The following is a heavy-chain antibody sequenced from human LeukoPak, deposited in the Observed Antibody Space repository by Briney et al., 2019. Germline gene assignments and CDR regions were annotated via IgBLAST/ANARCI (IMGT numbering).Heavy chain of an antibody. Sequence: GGSLRLSCAASGFTFSSYGMHWVRQAPGKGLEWVAVIWYDGSNKYYADSVKGRFTISRDNSKDTLYLQMNSLRAEDTAVYYCARDTVVYLYYYGMDVWGQGTTVTVSS. V-gene: IGHV3-33*01. CDR2: IWYDGSNK. J-gene: IGHJ6*02. CDR3: ARDTVVYLYYYGMDV. CDR1: GFTFSSYG. D-gene: IGHD2-8*02.